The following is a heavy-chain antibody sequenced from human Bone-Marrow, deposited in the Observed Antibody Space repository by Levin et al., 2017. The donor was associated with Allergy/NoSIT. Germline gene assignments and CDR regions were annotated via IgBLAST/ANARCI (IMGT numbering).Heavy chain of an antibody. V-gene: IGHV1-8*01. CDR2: MNPNSGNT. Sequence: ASVKVSGKASGYTFTSYDINWVRQATGQGLEGMGWMNPNSGNTGYAQKFQGRVTMTRNTSISTAYMELSSLRSEDTAVYYCARGLRRQDFWSGYYGDYYYGMDVWGQGTTVTVSS. J-gene: IGHJ6*02. D-gene: IGHD3-3*01. CDR1: GYTFTSYD. CDR3: ARGLRRQDFWSGYYGDYYYGMDV.